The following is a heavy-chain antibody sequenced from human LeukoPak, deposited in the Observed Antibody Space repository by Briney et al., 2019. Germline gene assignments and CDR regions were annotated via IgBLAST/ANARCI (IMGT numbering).Heavy chain of an antibody. J-gene: IGHJ4*02. D-gene: IGHD5-24*01. Sequence: GGSLRLSRAASGFTFSNYAINWVRQAPGKGLEGVAIIVGNGRTAYSDSAKGRFTISRDNSKNTVHLQMDNLRAEDTAVYYCAKDYRPDGFNDIDYWGQGTQVTVSS. CDR2: IVGNGRTA. CDR3: AKDYRPDGFNDIDY. V-gene: IGHV3-23*01. CDR1: GFTFSNYA.